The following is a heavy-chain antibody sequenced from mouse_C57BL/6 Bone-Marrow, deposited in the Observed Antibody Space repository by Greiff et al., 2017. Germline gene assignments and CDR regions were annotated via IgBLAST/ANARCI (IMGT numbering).Heavy chain of an antibody. CDR3: TGRGLYAFAY. CDR1: GYTFTGYW. Sequence: EVQLQQSGTELVKPGASVKMSCKTSGYTFTGYWMHWVKQRPGQGLEWIGAIYPGNGGTSYNQKFKGKAKLTAVTSSSTAYMELSSLTNEDSAVYYCTGRGLYAFAYWGQGTLVTVSA. V-gene: IGHV1-5*01. D-gene: IGHD1-1*01. CDR2: IYPGNGGT. J-gene: IGHJ3*01.